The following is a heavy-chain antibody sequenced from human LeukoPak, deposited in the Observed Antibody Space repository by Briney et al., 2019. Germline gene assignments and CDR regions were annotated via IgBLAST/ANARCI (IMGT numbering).Heavy chain of an antibody. J-gene: IGHJ6*03. D-gene: IGHD4-11*01. Sequence: SETLSLTCTVSGGSLSSYYWSWIRQPPGKGLEWIGYMYTSGSTNYNPSLKSRVTISVDTSKNQFSLKLSAVTAADTAVYYCARNRDYPYYYYMDVWGKGTTVTVSS. CDR3: ARNRDYPYYYYMDV. V-gene: IGHV4-4*09. CDR1: GGSLSSYY. CDR2: MYTSGST.